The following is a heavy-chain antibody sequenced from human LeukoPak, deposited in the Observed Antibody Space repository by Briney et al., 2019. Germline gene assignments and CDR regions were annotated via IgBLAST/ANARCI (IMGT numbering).Heavy chain of an antibody. J-gene: IGHJ5*02. Sequence: SGGSLRLSCAASGFTFSSYSMNWVRQAPGKGLEWVSSISSSSSYIYYADSVKGRFTISRDNAKNSLYLQMNSLRAEDTAVCYCARETLRFLEDWFDPWGQGTLVTVSS. CDR1: GFTFSSYS. CDR2: ISSSSSYI. V-gene: IGHV3-21*01. D-gene: IGHD3-3*01. CDR3: ARETLRFLEDWFDP.